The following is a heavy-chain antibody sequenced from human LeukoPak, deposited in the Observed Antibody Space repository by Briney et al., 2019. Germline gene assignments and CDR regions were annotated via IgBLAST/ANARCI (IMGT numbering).Heavy chain of an antibody. CDR1: GGTFSSDA. Sequence: KISCKGSGGTFSSDAFSWVRQAPGQGLEWMGRIIPILGLANYAPKFQGRVTITADTSTSTAYMELSSLKSEDTAVYYCCSRGFDYWGQGTLVTVSS. CDR2: IIPILGLA. J-gene: IGHJ4*02. D-gene: IGHD6-13*01. V-gene: IGHV1-69*04. CDR3: CSRGFDY.